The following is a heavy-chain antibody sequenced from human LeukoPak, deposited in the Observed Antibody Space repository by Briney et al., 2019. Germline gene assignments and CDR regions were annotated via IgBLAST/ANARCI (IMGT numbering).Heavy chain of an antibody. J-gene: IGHJ5*02. CDR1: GRPISSSSYD. Sequence: SETLSLTCTVSGRPISSSSYDSGWIRQPPGEGLEWIGNIFYSGSTYCNPSLKSRVTISVDTSKNQFSLKLSSVTAADTAVYYCARHGSSGWYSRFDPWGQGTLVTVSS. CDR2: IFYSGST. D-gene: IGHD6-19*01. V-gene: IGHV4-39*01. CDR3: ARHGSSGWYSRFDP.